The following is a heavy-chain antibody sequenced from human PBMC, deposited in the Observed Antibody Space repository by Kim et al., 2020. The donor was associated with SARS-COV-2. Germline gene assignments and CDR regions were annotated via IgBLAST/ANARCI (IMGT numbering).Heavy chain of an antibody. CDR3: ARDLGPGPRGYYYYYDMDV. Sequence: GRFTISRDNAKNSLYLQMNSLRAEDTAVYYCARDLGPGPRGYYYYYDMDVWGQGTTVTVSS. D-gene: IGHD3-10*01. V-gene: IGHV3-11*06. J-gene: IGHJ6*02.